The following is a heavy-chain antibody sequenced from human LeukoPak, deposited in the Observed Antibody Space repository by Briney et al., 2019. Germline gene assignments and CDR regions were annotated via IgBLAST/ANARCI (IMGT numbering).Heavy chain of an antibody. CDR3: AKDWYFGYDDFDI. J-gene: IGHJ3*02. CDR1: GFTFSSYG. D-gene: IGHD3-10*01. CDR2: ISYDGSNK. V-gene: IGHV3-30*18. Sequence: GGSLRLSCAASGFTFSSYGMHWVRQAPGKGLEWVAVISYDGSNKYYADSVKGRFTISRDNSKHTLYLQMNSLRAEDTAIYYCAKDWYFGYDDFDIWGQGTMVTVSS.